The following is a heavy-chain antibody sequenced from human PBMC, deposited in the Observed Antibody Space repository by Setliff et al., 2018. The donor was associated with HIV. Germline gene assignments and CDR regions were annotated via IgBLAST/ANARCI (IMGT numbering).Heavy chain of an antibody. CDR3: GASQDSYSYLGYYYSGVNV. CDR1: GGTFRTSV. D-gene: IGHD3-16*01. CDR2: ILPFLGMG. V-gene: IGHV1-69*10. J-gene: IGHJ6*02. Sequence: SVTVSCKTSGGTFRTSVISWVRQAPGQGLEWVGGILPFLGMGDFAQKFQGRVTITADESTSTAYMELSSLRSDDTAVYYCGASQDSYSYLGYYYSGVNVWGQGTTVTVSS.